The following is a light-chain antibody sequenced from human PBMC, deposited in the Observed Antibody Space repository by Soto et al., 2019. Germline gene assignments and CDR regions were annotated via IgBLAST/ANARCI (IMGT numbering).Light chain of an antibody. V-gene: IGLV2-14*03. CDR3: SSYTSISTVV. CDR2: NVS. CDR1: SSDVGGYDY. Sequence: QSALTQPASVSGSPGQSITISCTGTSSDVGGYDYVSWYQQHPGKAPKLVIYNVSNRPSGISNRFSGSKSGNTASLTISWLQAEDEADYYCSSYTSISTVVFGGGTKLTVL. J-gene: IGLJ2*01.